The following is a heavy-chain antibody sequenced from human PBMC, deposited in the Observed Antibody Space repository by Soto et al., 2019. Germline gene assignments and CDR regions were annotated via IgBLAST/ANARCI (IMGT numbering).Heavy chain of an antibody. D-gene: IGHD3-22*01. CDR1: GFTFTGYF. CDR3: ARVRTYYESSGSLDY. CDR2: INPNSGDT. Sequence: ASVKVSCKASGFTFTGYFIHCVRRAPGQGLEWMGWINPNSGDTNYAQKFQGRVTMTRDTSINTAYMELSRLRSDDTAVYYCARVRTYYESSGSLDYWGQGALVTVSS. J-gene: IGHJ4*02. V-gene: IGHV1-2*02.